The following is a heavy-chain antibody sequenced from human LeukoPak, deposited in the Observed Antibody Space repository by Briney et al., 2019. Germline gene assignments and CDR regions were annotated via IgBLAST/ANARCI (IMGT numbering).Heavy chain of an antibody. CDR3: ARGRIVVVTNTPRGAFDI. V-gene: IGHV4-61*02. D-gene: IGHD3-22*01. CDR2: LYTSGST. J-gene: IGHJ3*02. Sequence: SETLSLTCTVSGCSISSGSYYWSWIRQPAGKGLEWIGRLYTSGSTNYNPSLKSRVTISEDTSKNQFSLKLSSVTAADTAVYYCARGRIVVVTNTPRGAFDIWGQGTMVTVSS. CDR1: GCSISSGSYY.